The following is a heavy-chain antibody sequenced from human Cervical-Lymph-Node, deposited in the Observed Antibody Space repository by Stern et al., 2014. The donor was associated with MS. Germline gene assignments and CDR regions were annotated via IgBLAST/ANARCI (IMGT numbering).Heavy chain of an antibody. D-gene: IGHD1-26*01. CDR1: GGSVSSNTDY. CDR2: IYYTGRT. V-gene: IGHV4-39*01. Sequence: QVQLQESGPGLVKPSETLSLTCTVSGGSVSSNTDYWGWIRQSPGRGLEWIGNIYYTGRTYYNPSLKSRVSISLDTSKNQFSLRLNSGTAADTAVYYCARRLKWELSYFDSWGQGTLVIVS. CDR3: ARRLKWELSYFDS. J-gene: IGHJ4*02.